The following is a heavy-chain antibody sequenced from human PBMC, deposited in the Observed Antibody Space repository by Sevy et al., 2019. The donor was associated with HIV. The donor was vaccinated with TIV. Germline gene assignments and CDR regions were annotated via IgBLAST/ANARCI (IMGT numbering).Heavy chain of an antibody. CDR3: ANRYFDWSDAFDI. D-gene: IGHD3-9*01. Sequence: ASVKVSCKASGYTFTSYGISWVRQAPGQGLEWMGWISAYNGNTNYAQKLQGRVTMTTDTSTSTAYMELRSLRSDDTAMYYCANRYFDWSDAFDIWGQGTMVTVSS. J-gene: IGHJ3*02. V-gene: IGHV1-18*01. CDR2: ISAYNGNT. CDR1: GYTFTSYG.